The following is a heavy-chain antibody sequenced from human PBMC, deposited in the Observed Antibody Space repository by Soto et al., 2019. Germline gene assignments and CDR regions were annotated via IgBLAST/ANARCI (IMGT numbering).Heavy chain of an antibody. V-gene: IGHV4-31*03. J-gene: IGHJ6*02. CDR2: IYYSGST. D-gene: IGHD3-9*01. CDR3: ARESDLRYFDWLLPPDYYYGMDV. Sequence: SDTLSLTCTVSGGSISSGGYYWSWIRQHPGKGLEWIGYIYYSGSTYYNPSLKRRVTISVDTSKNQFSLKLSSVTAADTAVYYCARESDLRYFDWLLPPDYYYGMDVWGQGTTVPVSS. CDR1: GGSISSGGYY.